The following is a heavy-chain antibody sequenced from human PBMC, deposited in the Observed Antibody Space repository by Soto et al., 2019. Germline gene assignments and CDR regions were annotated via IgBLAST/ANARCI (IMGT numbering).Heavy chain of an antibody. V-gene: IGHV4-59*01. Sequence: PSETLSLTCTVSGGSISSYYWSWIRQRQGKRLELVWYQYYRGNTNNLPTHKRRIIISVDTSKYQFSLKLSAVTAADTAVYYGERQSIDTAMALDYWGQGTLVTVSS. J-gene: IGHJ4*02. CDR2: QYYRGNT. CDR1: GGSISSYY. D-gene: IGHD5-18*01. CDR3: ERQSIDTAMALDY.